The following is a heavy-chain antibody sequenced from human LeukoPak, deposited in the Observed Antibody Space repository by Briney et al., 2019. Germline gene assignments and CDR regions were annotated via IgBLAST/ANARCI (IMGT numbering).Heavy chain of an antibody. Sequence: GGSLRLSCAASGFTFSSYSMNWVRQAPGKGLEWVSSISSSSYIYYADSVKGRFTISRDNAKNSLYLQMNSLRAEDTAVYYCARLSGYCSGGSCHGPPAFDIWGQGTMVTVSS. CDR3: ARLSGYCSGGSCHGPPAFDI. J-gene: IGHJ3*02. CDR1: GFTFSSYS. D-gene: IGHD2-15*01. V-gene: IGHV3-21*01. CDR2: ISSSSYI.